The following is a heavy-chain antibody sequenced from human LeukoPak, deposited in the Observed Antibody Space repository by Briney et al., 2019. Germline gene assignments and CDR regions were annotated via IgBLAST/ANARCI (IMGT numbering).Heavy chain of an antibody. CDR1: GFTFSTYG. V-gene: IGHV3-48*03. J-gene: IGHJ4*02. D-gene: IGHD1-26*01. CDR3: ARGGWEQQFDY. Sequence: GGSLRLSCTASGFTFSTYGMNWVRQAPGKGLEWISYITTSDSTIYYADSVKGRFTMSRDNAKKSLYLQMNSLRAEDTAVYYCARGGWEQQFDYWGQGTLVTVSS. CDR2: ITTSDSTI.